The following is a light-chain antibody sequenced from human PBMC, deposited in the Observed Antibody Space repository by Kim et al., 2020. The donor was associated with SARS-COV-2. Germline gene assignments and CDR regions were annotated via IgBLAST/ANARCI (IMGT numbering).Light chain of an antibody. V-gene: IGKV1-39*01. CDR2: TAS. CDR3: QQSNGIPIT. J-gene: IGKJ5*01. CDR1: QTISIY. Sequence: DIQLTQSPSSLSASVGDRVTITCRASQTISIYLNWYQLRPGKAPKLLIYTASGLQSGVPSRFSGSGSGTDFTLTISSLQPDDFGTYYCQQSNGIPITFGQGTRLE.